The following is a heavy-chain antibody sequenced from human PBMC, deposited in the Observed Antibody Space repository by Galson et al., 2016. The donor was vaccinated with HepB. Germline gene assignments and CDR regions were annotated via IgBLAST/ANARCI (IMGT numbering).Heavy chain of an antibody. Sequence: SVKVSCKASGGTFNGYAITWVRQAPGQGLEWMGVIIPIFGTTNYAQNFQGRVTFTADESTTTAYMEMNSPRSEDTAVYYCAKAEGYQVLDYYYYYQGMDVWGQGTTVTVSS. CDR1: GGTFNGYA. D-gene: IGHD2-2*01. V-gene: IGHV1-69*13. CDR2: IIPIFGTT. CDR3: AKAEGYQVLDYYYYYQGMDV. J-gene: IGHJ6*02.